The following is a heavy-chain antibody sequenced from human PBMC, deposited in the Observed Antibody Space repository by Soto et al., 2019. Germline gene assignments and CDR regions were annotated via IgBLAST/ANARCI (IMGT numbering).Heavy chain of an antibody. V-gene: IGHV6-1*01. D-gene: IGHD6-13*01. CDR1: GDSVSSNSAA. J-gene: IGHJ6*02. CDR2: TYYRSKWYN. CDR3: ATNKQLGTSYYYYGMDV. Sequence: PSQTLSLTCAISGDSVSSNSAAWNWIRQSPSRGLEWLGRTYYRSKWYNDYAVSVKSRVTINPDTSKNQFSLQLNSVTPEDTAVYYCATNKQLGTSYYYYGMDVWGQGXTVTVSS.